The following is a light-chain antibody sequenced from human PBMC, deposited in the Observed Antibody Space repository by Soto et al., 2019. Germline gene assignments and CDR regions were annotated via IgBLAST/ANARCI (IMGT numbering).Light chain of an antibody. V-gene: IGKV3-15*01. J-gene: IGKJ4*01. CDR2: GAS. CDR1: QSIATY. Sequence: EIVMTQSPATLSLSPGERATLSCRASQSIATYLAWYQQKPGQAPRLLIYGASTRATGIPARFSGSGSGTEFTLTISSLQSEDFAIYYCQQYARSPLAFGGGTKVDI. CDR3: QQYARSPLA.